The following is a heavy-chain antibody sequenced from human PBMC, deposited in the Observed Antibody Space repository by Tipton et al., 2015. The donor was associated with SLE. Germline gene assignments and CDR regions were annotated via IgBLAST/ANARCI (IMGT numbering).Heavy chain of an antibody. CDR3: ARDVSMIEFDF. J-gene: IGHJ4*02. Sequence: SLRLSCAASGFTFSSYEMSWVRQAPGKGLEWVSTISSSDATLFYADSVKGRFTISRDNAKNSLYLQMNRLRAEDTAVYYCARDVSMIEFDFWGQGTLVTVSS. CDR2: ISSSDATL. D-gene: IGHD3-22*01. CDR1: GFTFSSYE. V-gene: IGHV3-48*03.